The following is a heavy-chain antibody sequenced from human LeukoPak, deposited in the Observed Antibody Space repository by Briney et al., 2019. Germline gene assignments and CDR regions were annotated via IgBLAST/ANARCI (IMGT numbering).Heavy chain of an antibody. J-gene: IGHJ5*02. CDR1: GYTFTSYE. CDR2: MNPNSGNT. V-gene: IGHV1-8*01. D-gene: IGHD4-11*01. CDR3: ARVTTVAWFDP. Sequence: ASVKVSCKASGYTFTSYEINWVRQATGQGLEWMGWMNPNSGNTGYAQKFQGRVTMTRNTSISTAYMALSSPRSEDTAVYYCARVTTVAWFDPWGQGTLVTVSS.